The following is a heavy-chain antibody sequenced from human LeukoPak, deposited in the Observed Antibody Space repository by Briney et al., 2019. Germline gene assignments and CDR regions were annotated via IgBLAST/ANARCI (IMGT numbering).Heavy chain of an antibody. CDR1: GGSISSSSYY. D-gene: IGHD3-10*01. CDR3: ARLPFRGVYDY. Sequence: SETLSLTCTVSGGSISSSSYYWGWIRQPPGKGLEWIGSIYHSGSTYYNPSLKSRVTISVDTSKNQFSLKLSSVTAADTAVYYCARLPFRGVYDYWGQGTLVTVSS. V-gene: IGHV4-39*07. CDR2: IYHSGST. J-gene: IGHJ4*02.